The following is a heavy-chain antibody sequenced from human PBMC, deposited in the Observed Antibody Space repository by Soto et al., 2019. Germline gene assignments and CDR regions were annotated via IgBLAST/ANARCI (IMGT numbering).Heavy chain of an antibody. CDR2: IIPIFDTP. CDR3: ARAPILGSVTLHENYFDS. Sequence: SVKVSCKASGGTFSNSGISWVRQAPGQGLEWMGGIIPIFDTPNYAQKLQGRITIIADESTNTVYMELSNLRSADTGVYYCARAPILGSVTLHENYFDSWGQGTLVTVSS. D-gene: IGHD3-10*02. J-gene: IGHJ4*02. CDR1: GGTFSNSG. V-gene: IGHV1-69*13.